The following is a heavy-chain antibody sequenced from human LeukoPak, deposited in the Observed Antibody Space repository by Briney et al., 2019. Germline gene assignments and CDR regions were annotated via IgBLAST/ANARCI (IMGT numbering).Heavy chain of an antibody. CDR3: ARVHGGNSVEEIGGYWFDP. CDR1: GGTFSSYA. Sequence: ASVKVSCKASGGTFSSYAISWVRQAPGQGLEWMGGIIPIFGTANYAQKFQGRVTITADESTSTAYMDLSSLRSEDTAVYYCARVHGGNSVEEIGGYWFDPWGQGTLVTVSS. V-gene: IGHV1-69*13. D-gene: IGHD4-23*01. CDR2: IIPIFGTA. J-gene: IGHJ5*02.